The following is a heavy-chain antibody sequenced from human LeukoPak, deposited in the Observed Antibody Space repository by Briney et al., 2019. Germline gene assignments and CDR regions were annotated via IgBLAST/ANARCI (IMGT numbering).Heavy chain of an antibody. CDR2: IYYSGST. CDR1: GGSISNYY. D-gene: IGHD3-16*02. J-gene: IGHJ4*02. V-gene: IGHV4-30-4*01. Sequence: PSETLSLTCTVSGGSISNYYWSWIRQPPGKGLEWIGYIYYSGSTYYNPSLKSRVTISVDTSKSQFSLKLSSVTAADTAVYYCARAGRLGELSFFDYWGQGTLVTVSS. CDR3: ARAGRLGELSFFDY.